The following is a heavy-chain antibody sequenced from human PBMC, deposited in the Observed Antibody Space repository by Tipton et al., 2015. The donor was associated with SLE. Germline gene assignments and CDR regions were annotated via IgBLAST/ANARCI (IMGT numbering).Heavy chain of an antibody. CDR1: GGSISSYY. D-gene: IGHD3-3*01. V-gene: IGHV4-59*01. CDR2: IYYSGNT. J-gene: IGHJ2*01. Sequence: TLSLTCTVSGGSISSYYWSWIRLPPGKGLEWIGCIYYSGNTNYNPSLKSRVTISVDTSKNRFSLNLSSVTAADPAVYYCARDLSGAHYDLWGRGTLVTVSS. CDR3: ARDLSGAHYDL.